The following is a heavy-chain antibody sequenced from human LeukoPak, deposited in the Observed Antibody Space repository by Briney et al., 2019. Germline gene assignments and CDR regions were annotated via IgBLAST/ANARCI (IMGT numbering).Heavy chain of an antibody. D-gene: IGHD2-2*01. J-gene: IGHJ5*02. Sequence: SETLSLTCAVYGVSFSGYYWRWIRQPPGKGREWIGEINHSGSTNYNPSLKSRVTISVDTSNNQFSLKLSSVTAAATAVYYCARHGIVVAPAAINNWFDPWGQGALVTVSS. V-gene: IGHV4-34*01. CDR3: ARHGIVVAPAAINNWFDP. CDR2: INHSGST. CDR1: GVSFSGYY.